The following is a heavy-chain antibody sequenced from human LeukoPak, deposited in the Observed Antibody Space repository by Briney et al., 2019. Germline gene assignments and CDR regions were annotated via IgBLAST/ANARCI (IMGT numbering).Heavy chain of an antibody. CDR2: IYTSGST. CDR3: ARDVRRVDTKSNWFDP. D-gene: IGHD2-8*01. CDR1: GGSISSYY. V-gene: IGHV4-4*07. Sequence: PSETLSLTCTVSGGSISSYYRSWIRQPAGKGLEWIGRIYTSGSTSYNPSLKSRVTMSVDASKNQFSLKLSSVTAADTAVYYCARDVRRVDTKSNWFDPWGQGTLVTVSS. J-gene: IGHJ5*02.